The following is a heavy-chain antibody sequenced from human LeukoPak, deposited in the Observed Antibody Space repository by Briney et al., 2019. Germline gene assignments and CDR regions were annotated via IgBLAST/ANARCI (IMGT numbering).Heavy chain of an antibody. CDR2: IRHDGSNK. D-gene: IGHD6-13*01. V-gene: IGHV3-30*02. CDR1: GFTFSSYG. J-gene: IGHJ4*02. CDR3: ARGGYSSSWYHDS. Sequence: GGSLRLSCAASGFTFSSYGIHWVRQAPGKGLEWVAFIRHDGSNKYYADSVKGRFTISRDNAKNSLYMQVNSLRAEDTAVYYCARGGYSSSWYHDSWGQGTLVTVSS.